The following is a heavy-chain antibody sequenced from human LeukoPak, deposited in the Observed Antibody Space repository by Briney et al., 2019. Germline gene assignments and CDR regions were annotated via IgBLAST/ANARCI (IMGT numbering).Heavy chain of an antibody. V-gene: IGHV4-4*07. J-gene: IGHJ4*02. CDR3: ARDSIPYDSSGYLGG. CDR1: GSTFTGYF. Sequence: SETLSLTCEFSGSTFTGYFWTWIRQPAGKGLEWIGRIYTSGSTNYNPSLKSRVTISVDTSKNQFSLKLSSVTAADTAVYYCARDSIPYDSSGYLGGWGQGTLVTVSS. CDR2: IYTSGST. D-gene: IGHD3-22*01.